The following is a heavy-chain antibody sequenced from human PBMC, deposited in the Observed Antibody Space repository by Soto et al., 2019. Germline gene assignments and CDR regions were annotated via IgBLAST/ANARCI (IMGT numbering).Heavy chain of an antibody. J-gene: IGHJ5*02. V-gene: IGHV4-4*07. CDR3: VRDGTKTLRDWFDP. D-gene: IGHD1-1*01. CDR1: GASISGFY. CDR2: IYATGTT. Sequence: SETLSLTCAVSGASISGFYWSWIRKSAGKGLEWIGRIYATGTTDYNPSLKSRVMMSVDTSKKQFSLKLRSVTTANTAVYYCVRDGTKTLRDWFDPGAREFRSPSPQ.